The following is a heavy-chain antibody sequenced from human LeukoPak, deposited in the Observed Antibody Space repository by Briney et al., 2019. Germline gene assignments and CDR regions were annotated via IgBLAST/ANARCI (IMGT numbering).Heavy chain of an antibody. D-gene: IGHD4-23*01. J-gene: IGHJ4*02. CDR3: ARRAGGYSHPYDY. CDR1: EFSVGSNY. V-gene: IGHV3-53*01. CDR2: IYSGGST. Sequence: GGSLRLSCAASEFSVGSNYMTWVRRAPGKGLEWVSLIYSGGSTYYADSVKGRFTISRDNSKNTLYLQMNSLRAEDTAVYYCARRAGGYSHPYDYWGQGTLVTVSS.